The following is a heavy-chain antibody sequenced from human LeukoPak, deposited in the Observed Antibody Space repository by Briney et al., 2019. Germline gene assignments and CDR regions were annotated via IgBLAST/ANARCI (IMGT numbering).Heavy chain of an antibody. V-gene: IGHV4-34*01. J-gene: IGHJ6*02. Sequence: SETLSLTWDVFGGSFTVFFCGWVRHLPGGGMEWIGETIDFIENTNHTPSLVRRDSKSLEKSKNQFSLDLRSVTAADTAVYYCARGRIAKIVVVHSFHYGRDVWGQGTTVTVPS. D-gene: IGHD3-22*01. CDR1: GGSFTVFF. CDR2: TIDFIENT. CDR3: ARGRIAKIVVVHSFHYGRDV.